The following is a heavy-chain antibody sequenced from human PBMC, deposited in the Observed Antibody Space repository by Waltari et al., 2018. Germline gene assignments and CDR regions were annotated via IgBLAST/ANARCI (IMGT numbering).Heavy chain of an antibody. Sequence: EVQLLESGGGLVQPGGSLRLSCTVSGFSLRNYAMSWVRQAPGRGLEWVSGISASSGGTYYTDSVRGRFTISRDSYKNTLYLEMNSLKADDAAIYYCAKVPVEMATIKNYFDTWGQGTLDSVSS. V-gene: IGHV3-23*01. CDR2: ISASSGGT. J-gene: IGHJ4*02. CDR3: AKVPVEMATIKNYFDT. CDR1: GFSLRNYA.